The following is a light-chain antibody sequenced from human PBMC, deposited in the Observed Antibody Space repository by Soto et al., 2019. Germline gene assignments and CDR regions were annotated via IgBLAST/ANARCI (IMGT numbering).Light chain of an antibody. CDR2: GAS. CDR3: QQYNTWPRT. J-gene: IGKJ1*01. Sequence: EIVMTQSPATLSVSPGERATLSCRASQSVSSNLAWYQQKPSQAPRLLIYGASTRATGIPARFSGSGTGTEFTLTISSLQSEDFAVYYCQQYNTWPRTFGQGTKVELK. CDR1: QSVSSN. V-gene: IGKV3-15*01.